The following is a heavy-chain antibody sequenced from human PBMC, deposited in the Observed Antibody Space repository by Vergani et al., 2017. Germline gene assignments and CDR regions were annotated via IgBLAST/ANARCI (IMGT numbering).Heavy chain of an antibody. D-gene: IGHD6-13*01. CDR1: GFSFSSYS. CDR2: ISGSSSYV. Sequence: EVQLLESGGNLVQPGGSLRLSCAASGFSFSSYSMNWVRQAPGKGLEWVASISGSSSYVFYRDSVEGRFTITRDNAKKSVYLQMNSLRAEDTALYYCVKDIAASGNYWYFDLWGRGTLVTVSS. CDR3: VKDIAASGNYWYFDL. J-gene: IGHJ2*01. V-gene: IGHV3-21*04.